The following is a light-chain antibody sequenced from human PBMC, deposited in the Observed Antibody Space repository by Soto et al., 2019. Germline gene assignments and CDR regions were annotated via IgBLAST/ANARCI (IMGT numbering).Light chain of an antibody. V-gene: IGKV1-5*01. CDR3: QRYNTFSGT. J-gene: IGKJ1*01. CDR2: DAS. CDR1: QDINTF. Sequence: DIQMTQSPSTLSASVGDIVTITFRASQDINTFLAFYQQKPGKSPKLLIYDASGLESGVPSMFSGSGSGTEFTLTISILQPDDFATYYCQRYNTFSGTFGPGTKVDI.